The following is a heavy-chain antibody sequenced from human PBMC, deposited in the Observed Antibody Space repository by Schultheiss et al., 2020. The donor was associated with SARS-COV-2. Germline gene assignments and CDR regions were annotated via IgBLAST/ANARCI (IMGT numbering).Heavy chain of an antibody. CDR2: ISGSGGST. V-gene: IGHV3-23*01. J-gene: IGHJ4*02. Sequence: GGSLRLSCAASGFNFSNYALNWVRQAPGKGLEWVSAISGSGGSTYYADSVKGRFTISRDNSKNTLYLQMNSLRAEDTAVYYCAKDRDTYYDFWSGYYTLGQFDYWGQGTLVTVSS. CDR3: AKDRDTYYDFWSGYYTLGQFDY. CDR1: GFNFSNYA. D-gene: IGHD3-3*01.